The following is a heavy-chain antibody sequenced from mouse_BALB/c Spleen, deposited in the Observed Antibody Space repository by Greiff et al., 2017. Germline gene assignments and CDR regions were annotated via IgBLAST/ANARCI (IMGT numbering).Heavy chain of an antibody. CDR1: GFTFSDYY. Sequence: EVQRVESGGGLVKPGGSLKLSCAASGFTFSDYYMYWVRQTPEKRLEWVATISDGGSYTYYPDSVKGRFTISRDNAKNNLYLQMSSLKSEDTAMYYCARAPYGSSPWFAYWGQGTLVTVSA. J-gene: IGHJ3*01. V-gene: IGHV5-4*02. D-gene: IGHD1-1*01. CDR3: ARAPYGSSPWFAY. CDR2: ISDGGSYT.